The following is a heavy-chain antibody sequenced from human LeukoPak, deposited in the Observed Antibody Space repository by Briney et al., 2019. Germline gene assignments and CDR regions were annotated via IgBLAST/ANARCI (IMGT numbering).Heavy chain of an antibody. Sequence: GGSLRLSCAASGFTFSSYSMNWVRQAPGKGLEWVSSISSSSSYIYYADSVKGRFTISRDNTKNSVYLQMNNLRADDTAVYYCARAETEVPGGDCWGQGTLVTVSS. V-gene: IGHV3-21*01. CDR2: ISSSSSYI. CDR1: GFTFSSYS. D-gene: IGHD6-19*01. J-gene: IGHJ4*02. CDR3: ARAETEVPGGDC.